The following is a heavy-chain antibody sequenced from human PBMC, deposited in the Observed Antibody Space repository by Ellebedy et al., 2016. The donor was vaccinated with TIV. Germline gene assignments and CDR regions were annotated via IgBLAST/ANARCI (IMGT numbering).Heavy chain of an antibody. CDR2: ISAYNGNT. CDR1: GYTFTSNA. CDR3: ARAGSGLYCSGGSCYFNWFDP. V-gene: IGHV1-18*01. D-gene: IGHD2-15*01. J-gene: IGHJ5*02. Sequence: AASVKVSCKASGYTFTSNAISWVRQAPGQGLEWMGWISAYNGNTTYAQKFQGRVTMTTDTSTSTAYMELSRLRSDDTAVYYCARAGSGLYCSGGSCYFNWFDPWGQGTLVTVSS.